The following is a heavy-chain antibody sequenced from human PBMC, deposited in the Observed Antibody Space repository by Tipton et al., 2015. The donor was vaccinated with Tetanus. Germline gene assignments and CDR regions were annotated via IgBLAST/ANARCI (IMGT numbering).Heavy chain of an antibody. V-gene: IGHV1-2*02. CDR1: GYTFTGYY. CDR2: IDPNSGGT. J-gene: IGHJ6*02. Sequence: QLVQSGAEVKKPGASVKVSCKASGYTFTGYYMYWVRQAPGQGLEWMGWIDPNSGGTVHAQKFQGRVTMTRDTSISTAYMELGSLRSDDTAVYYCARDRGDYIYYGMDVWGPGTTVTVS. CDR3: ARDRGDYIYYGMDV. D-gene: IGHD3-22*01.